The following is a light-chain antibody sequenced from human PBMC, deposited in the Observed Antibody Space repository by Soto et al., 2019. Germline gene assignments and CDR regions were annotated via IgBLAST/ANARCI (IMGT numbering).Light chain of an antibody. Sequence: EIVMTQSPATLSVSPGERATLSCRASQSVSSNLAWFQQKPGQAPRLLIFGASIRATGVPARFSGSGSGTEFTLTISSLQSEDFAVYYCQQYNNWPPVTFGQGTRLEIK. CDR2: GAS. V-gene: IGKV3-15*01. J-gene: IGKJ5*01. CDR1: QSVSSN. CDR3: QQYNNWPPVT.